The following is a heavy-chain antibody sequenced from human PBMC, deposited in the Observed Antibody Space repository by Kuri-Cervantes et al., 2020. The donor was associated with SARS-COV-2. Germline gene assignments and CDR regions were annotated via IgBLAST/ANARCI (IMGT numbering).Heavy chain of an antibody. J-gene: IGHJ5*02. CDR1: GFTFSSYW. CDR2: INSDGSST. Sequence: GGSLRLSCAASGFTFSSYWMHWVRQAPGKGLVWVSRINSDGSSTSYADSVKGRFTISRDNAKNTLYLQMNSLRAEDTAVYYCARCVATIRGWFDPWGQGTLVTVSS. V-gene: IGHV3-74*01. CDR3: ARCVATIRGWFDP. D-gene: IGHD5-12*01.